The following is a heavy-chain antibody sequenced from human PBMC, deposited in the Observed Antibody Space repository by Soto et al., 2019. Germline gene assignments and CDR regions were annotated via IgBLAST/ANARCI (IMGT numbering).Heavy chain of an antibody. CDR1: GDTFSRHY. Sequence: QVQLMQPGAEVMKPGASMTVSCKASGDTFSRHYVHWVRQAPGQGLEWMGRINPGNGDTTYSQEVKGRVTMARDTSTNTVYMDRSSLRSDDTAVYYCATRVKGDYDVWGQGPTVVVS. V-gene: IGHV1-46*03. CDR3: ATRVKGDYDV. CDR2: INPGNGDT. D-gene: IGHD5-12*01. J-gene: IGHJ6*01.